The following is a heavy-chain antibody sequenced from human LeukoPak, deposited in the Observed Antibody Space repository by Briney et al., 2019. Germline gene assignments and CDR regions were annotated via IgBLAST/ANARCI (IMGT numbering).Heavy chain of an antibody. CDR1: GFTFSDYY. V-gene: IGHV3-11*01. D-gene: IGHD1-26*01. CDR2: ISSSGSTI. J-gene: IGHJ6*03. CDR3: TRLAQWEPPEGIDYYYMDV. Sequence: GGSLRLSCTASGFTFSDYYMSWIRQAPGKGLEWVSYISSSGSTIYYADSVKGRFTISRDNAKNSLYLQMNSLKTEDTAVYYCTRLAQWEPPEGIDYYYMDVWGKGTTVTVSS.